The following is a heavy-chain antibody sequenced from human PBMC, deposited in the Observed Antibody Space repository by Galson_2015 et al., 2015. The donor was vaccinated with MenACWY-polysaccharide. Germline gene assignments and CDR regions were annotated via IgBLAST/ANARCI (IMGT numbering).Heavy chain of an antibody. J-gene: IGHJ4*02. CDR2: VWNDGTKK. Sequence: SLRLSCAASGFNFSSYGMHWVRQAPGKGLEWAAVVWNDGTKKYYADSAKGRFTVSRDNSKNTLYLQMNSLRVEDTAVYYCARDLASGMGPAIDFWGQGTLVTVSS. V-gene: IGHV3-33*01. D-gene: IGHD3-10*01. CDR3: ARDLASGMGPAIDF. CDR1: GFNFSSYG.